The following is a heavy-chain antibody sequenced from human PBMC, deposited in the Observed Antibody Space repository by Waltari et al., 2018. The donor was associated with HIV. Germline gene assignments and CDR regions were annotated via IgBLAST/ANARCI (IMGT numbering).Heavy chain of an antibody. CDR3: ARQQWSGYDWTYYFDY. CDR2: IYPGDSDT. J-gene: IGHJ4*02. V-gene: IGHV5-51*01. CDR1: GYSFTSYW. Sequence: EVQLVHSGAEAQQPGASLKISCKGSGYSFTSYWIGWVRQIPGKGLEWMGIIYPGDSDTRYSPSFQGQVTISADKSISTAYLQWSSLKASDTAMYYCARQQWSGYDWTYYFDYWGQGTLVTVSS. D-gene: IGHD5-12*01.